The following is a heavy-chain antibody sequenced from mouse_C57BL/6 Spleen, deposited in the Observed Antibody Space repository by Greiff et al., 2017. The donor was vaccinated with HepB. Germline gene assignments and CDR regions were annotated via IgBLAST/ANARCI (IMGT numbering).Heavy chain of an antibody. CDR1: GFTFSDYG. Sequence: EVKLMESGGGLVKPGGSLKLSCAASGFTFSDYGMHWVRQAPEKGLEWVAYISSGSSTIYYADTVKGRFTISRDNAKNTLFLQMTSLRSEDMAMYYSARPSITTVVANYALDYWGQGTSVTVSS. CDR3: ARPSITTVVANYALDY. V-gene: IGHV5-17*01. CDR2: ISSGSSTI. J-gene: IGHJ4*01. D-gene: IGHD1-1*01.